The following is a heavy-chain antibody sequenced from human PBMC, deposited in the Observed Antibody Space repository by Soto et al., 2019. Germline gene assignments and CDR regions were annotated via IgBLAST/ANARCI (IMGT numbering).Heavy chain of an antibody. CDR1: GGSISSGGYY. Sequence: QVQLQESGPGLVKPSQTLSLTCTVSGGSISSGGYYWSWIRQHPGKGLERIGYIYYTGSTYYNPSLKRRVTISVDTSKNQFSLKLTSVTAADTAVYYCARDEEVNYADYGGSDHYYGMDVWGQGTTVTVSS. D-gene: IGHD4-17*01. CDR3: ARDEEVNYADYGGSDHYYGMDV. V-gene: IGHV4-31*03. J-gene: IGHJ6*02. CDR2: IYYTGST.